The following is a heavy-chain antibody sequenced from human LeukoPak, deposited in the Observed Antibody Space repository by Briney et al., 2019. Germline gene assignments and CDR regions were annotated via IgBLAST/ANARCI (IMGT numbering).Heavy chain of an antibody. CDR2: IYYSGST. Sequence: PSETLSLTCTVSGGSISSSSYYWGWIRQPPGKGLEWIGSIYYSGSTYYNPSLKSRVTISVDTSKNQFSLKLSSVTAADTAVYYCARRGHYYDSRGWGQGTLVTVSS. CDR3: ARRGHYYDSRG. V-gene: IGHV4-39*01. J-gene: IGHJ4*02. CDR1: GGSISSSSYY. D-gene: IGHD3-22*01.